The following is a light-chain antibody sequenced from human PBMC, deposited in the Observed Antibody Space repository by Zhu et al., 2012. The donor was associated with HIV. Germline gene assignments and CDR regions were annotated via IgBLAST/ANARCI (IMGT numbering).Light chain of an antibody. CDR3: QHYYYYSWT. CDR1: QRIDSW. V-gene: IGKV1-5*03. J-gene: IGKJ1*01. CDR2: KAS. Sequence: DIQMTQSPSALSASVGDRVTITCRASQRIDSWLAWYQQKPGKAPKLLIYKASNLESGVPSRFSGSGTGTEFTLTISSLQPDDFATYYCQHYYYYSWTFGQGTKVEIK.